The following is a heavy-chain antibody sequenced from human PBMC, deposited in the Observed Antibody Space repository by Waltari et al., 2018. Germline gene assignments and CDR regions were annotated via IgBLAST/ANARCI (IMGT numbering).Heavy chain of an antibody. V-gene: IGHV3-30*16. CDR3: ARVWRDFFYYSMDV. Sequence: QEQLVESGGGVVPPGKSWPPPWQASGSTFKTYSLHWVRQAPGRGLQWVAVISSNGNTKYYADAVKGRFTISRDNSRNILHLQMNSLRPEDTAVYFCARVWRDFFYYSMDVWGQGTTVTVSS. CDR2: ISSNGNTK. J-gene: IGHJ6*03. CDR1: GSTFKTYS.